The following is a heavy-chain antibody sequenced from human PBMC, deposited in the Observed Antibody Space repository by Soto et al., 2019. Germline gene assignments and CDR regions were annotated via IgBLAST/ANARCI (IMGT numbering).Heavy chain of an antibody. CDR1: GFSFSNFA. V-gene: IGHV3-33*01. D-gene: IGHD2-2*02. Sequence: QAHLVESGGGVVQPGRSLRLSCAASGFSFSNFAIHWVRQAPGKGLEWVAVMWHDGSRQYYADSVRGRFTISRDNSDNTAYLQLTSLRAEDTAVYHCASCTSTSCDKAYQFYFGLDVWGLGTTVTVSS. J-gene: IGHJ6*02. CDR3: ASCTSTSCDKAYQFYFGLDV. CDR2: MWHDGSRQ.